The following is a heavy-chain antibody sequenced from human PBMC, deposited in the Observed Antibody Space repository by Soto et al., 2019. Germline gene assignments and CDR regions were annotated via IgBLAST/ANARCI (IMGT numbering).Heavy chain of an antibody. CDR1: GFTLSTYW. D-gene: IGHD3-10*01. Sequence: GGSLRLSCAASGFTLSTYWMHWVRQAPGKGLVWVSRINSDGSSTRYADSVKGRFTISRDNAKNTLYLQMNSLRAEDTAVYYCVRDSKAYNFGSGTHPIDSWGQGTLVTVSS. V-gene: IGHV3-74*01. CDR3: VRDSKAYNFGSGTHPIDS. CDR2: INSDGSST. J-gene: IGHJ4*02.